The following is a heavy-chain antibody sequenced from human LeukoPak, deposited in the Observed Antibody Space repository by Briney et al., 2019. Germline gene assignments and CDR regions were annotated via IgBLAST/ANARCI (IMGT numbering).Heavy chain of an antibody. CDR3: ARVQSSAWGGEGFDY. D-gene: IGHD6-19*01. J-gene: IGHJ4*02. CDR1: GYTFTGYY. CDR2: INPNSGGT. Sequence: ASVKVSCKSSGYTFTGYYIHWVRQAPGQGLEWMGWINPNSGGTISAQKFQGRVTMTRDTSISTAYMELTRLRSDDTAVYYCARVQSSAWGGEGFDYWGQGTLVTVSS. V-gene: IGHV1-2*02.